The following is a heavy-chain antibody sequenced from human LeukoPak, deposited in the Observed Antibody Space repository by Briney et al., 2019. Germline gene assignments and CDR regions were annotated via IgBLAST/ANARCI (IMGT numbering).Heavy chain of an antibody. Sequence: SETLSLTCTVSGGSISSYYWSWIRQPPGKGLEWIGYIYYSGSTNYNPSLKSRVTISLDTAKNQFSLKLSSVTAADTAVYYCARHQYYYGLYDYWGPGTLVTVS. CDR3: ARHQYYYGLYDY. CDR1: GGSISSYY. J-gene: IGHJ4*02. CDR2: IYYSGST. V-gene: IGHV4-59*08. D-gene: IGHD3-10*01.